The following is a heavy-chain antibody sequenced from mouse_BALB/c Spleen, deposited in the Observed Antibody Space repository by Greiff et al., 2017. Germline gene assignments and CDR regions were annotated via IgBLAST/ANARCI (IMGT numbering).Heavy chain of an antibody. V-gene: IGHV1-7*01. D-gene: IGHD1-1*01. CDR3: ARSSPYWYFDV. CDR2: INPSTGYT. CDR1: GYTFTSYW. Sequence: QVQLQQSGAELAKPGASVKMSCKASGYTFTSYWMHWVKQRPGQGLEWIGYINPSTGYTEYNQKFKDKATLTADKSSSTAYMQLSSLTSEDSAVYYCARSSPYWYFDVWGAGTTVTVSS. J-gene: IGHJ1*01.